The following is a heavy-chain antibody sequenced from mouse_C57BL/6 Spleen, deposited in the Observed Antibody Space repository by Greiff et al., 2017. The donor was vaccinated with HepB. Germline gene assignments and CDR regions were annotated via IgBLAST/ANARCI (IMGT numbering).Heavy chain of an antibody. CDR2: IHPNSGST. CDR3: ARGVGLRPLDY. D-gene: IGHD2-4*01. J-gene: IGHJ2*01. V-gene: IGHV1-64*01. Sequence: QVQLQQPGAELVKPGASVKLSCKASGYTFTSYWMHWVKQRPGQGLEWIGMIHPNSGSTNYNEKFKSNATLTVDKSSSTAYMQLSSLTSEDSAVYYCARGVGLRPLDYWGQGTTLTVSS. CDR1: GYTFTSYW.